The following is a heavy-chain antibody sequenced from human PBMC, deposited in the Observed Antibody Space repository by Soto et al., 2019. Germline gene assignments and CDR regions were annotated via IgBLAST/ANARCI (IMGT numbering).Heavy chain of an antibody. CDR3: VDMRGQWLPRD. J-gene: IGHJ4*02. CDR1: GGSIGGSEYY. D-gene: IGHD6-19*01. V-gene: IGHV4-39*01. CDR2: IYHTGTA. Sequence: PPETLSLTCTVSGGSIGGSEYYGAWIRQPPGKGLEWIGTIYHTGTAYYNPSLKSRVILSVGTSKNQFSLNLFSASATDTATYYCVDMRGQWLPRDWGQGILVTVS.